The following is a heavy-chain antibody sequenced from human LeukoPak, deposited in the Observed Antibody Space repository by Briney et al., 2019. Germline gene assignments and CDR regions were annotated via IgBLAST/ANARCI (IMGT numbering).Heavy chain of an antibody. CDR1: GFTLSSYN. D-gene: IGHD3-9*01. J-gene: IGHJ4*02. CDR2: ISTSSSYI. CDR3: ARTYYDILTGYNPYFDY. V-gene: IGHV3-21*01. Sequence: GGSLRLSCAASGFTLSSYNMNWVRQAPGKGLEWVSSISTSSSYIYYADSVKGRFTISRDNAKNSLYLQMISLRAEDTAVYYCARTYYDILTGYNPYFDYWGQGTLVTVSS.